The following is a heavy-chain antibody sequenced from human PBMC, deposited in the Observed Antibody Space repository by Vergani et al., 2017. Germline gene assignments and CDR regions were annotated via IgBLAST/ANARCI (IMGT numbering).Heavy chain of an antibody. Sequence: QVQLVESGGGVVQPGRSLRLSCPASGFTFSSYAMHWVRQAPGKGLEWVAVISYDGSNKYYADSVKGRFTISRDNSKNTLYLQMNSLRAEDTAVYYCARVLGGYSYYQPDYYYYMDVWGKGTTVTVSS. CDR3: ARVLGGYSYYQPDYYYYMDV. V-gene: IGHV3-30*01. CDR1: GFTFSSYA. J-gene: IGHJ6*03. CDR2: ISYDGSNK. D-gene: IGHD5-18*01.